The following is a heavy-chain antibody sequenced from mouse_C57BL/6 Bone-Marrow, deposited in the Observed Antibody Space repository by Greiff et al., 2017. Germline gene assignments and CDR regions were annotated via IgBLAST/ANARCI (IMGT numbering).Heavy chain of an antibody. Sequence: VQLQQSGPELVKPGASVKMSCKASGYTFTDYYMHWVKQKPGKGLEWIGEVYPGSGNTYYNEKFKGKATLTADTSSSTAYMQLSSLTSEDSAVYVCASQRSTMVTLFDYWGQGTTLTVSS. D-gene: IGHD2-2*01. CDR2: YPGSGNTY. V-gene: IGHV1-83*01. J-gene: IGHJ2*01. CDR3: SQRSTMVTLFDY. CDR1: YTFTDYYM.